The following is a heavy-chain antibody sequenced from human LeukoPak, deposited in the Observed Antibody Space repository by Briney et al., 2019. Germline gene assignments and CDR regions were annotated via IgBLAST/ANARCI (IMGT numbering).Heavy chain of an antibody. V-gene: IGHV3-23*01. J-gene: IGHJ3*02. CDR2: ISGKGNGT. CDR1: GFNFSTYA. CDR3: AGGYCSGGSCYHTAFDI. Sequence: GGSLRLSCAASGFNFSTYAMNWIRQVPGEGLEWLAGISGKGNGTYYADSVKGRFTISRDNSKNTLYLQMNSLRAEDTAVYYCAGGYCSGGSCYHTAFDIWGQGTMVTVSS. D-gene: IGHD2-15*01.